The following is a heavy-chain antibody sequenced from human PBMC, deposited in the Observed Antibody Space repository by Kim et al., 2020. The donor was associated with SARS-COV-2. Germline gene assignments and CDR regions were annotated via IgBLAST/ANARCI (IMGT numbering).Heavy chain of an antibody. CDR2: IYPGDSDT. CDR3: ARDAGYSSSWYGRYYYGMDV. CDR1: GYSFTSYW. Sequence: GESLKISCKGSGYSFTSYWIGWVRQMPGKGLEWMGIIYPGDSDTRYSPSFQGQVTISADKSISTAYLQWSSLKASDTAMYYCARDAGYSSSWYGRYYYGMDVWGQGTTVTVSS. J-gene: IGHJ6*02. D-gene: IGHD6-13*01. V-gene: IGHV5-51*01.